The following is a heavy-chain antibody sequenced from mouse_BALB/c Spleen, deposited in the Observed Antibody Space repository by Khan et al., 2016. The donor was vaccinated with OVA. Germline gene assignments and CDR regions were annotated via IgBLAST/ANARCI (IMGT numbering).Heavy chain of an antibody. J-gene: IGHJ1*01. V-gene: IGHV3-2*02. CDR1: GYSITSDYA. CDR3: ARRYYYGHWYFDV. D-gene: IGHD1-1*01. CDR2: ISYSGST. Sequence: ESGPGLVKPSQSLSLTCTVTGYSITSDYAWNWIRQLPGNKLEWMAYISYSGSTSYHPSLKSRVSITRDTSKNQFFLQLNSVTTEDTATYYCARRYYYGHWYFDVWGAGTTVTVSS.